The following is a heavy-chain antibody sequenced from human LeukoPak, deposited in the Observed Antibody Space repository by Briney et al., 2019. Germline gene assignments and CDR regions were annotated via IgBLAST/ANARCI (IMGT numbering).Heavy chain of an antibody. CDR1: GYTFTIYG. D-gene: IGHD1-26*01. CDR3: ARAKGRVGATLTEFYY. CDR2: ISAYNGNT. V-gene: IGHV1-18*01. J-gene: IGHJ4*02. Sequence: ASVEVSCKASGYTFTIYGISWVRKAPGQGLEWMGWISAYNGNTNYAQKFQDGVTMTTDTSTSTAYMELRSLRSDDTAVYYCARAKGRVGATLTEFYYWGQGTLVTVSS.